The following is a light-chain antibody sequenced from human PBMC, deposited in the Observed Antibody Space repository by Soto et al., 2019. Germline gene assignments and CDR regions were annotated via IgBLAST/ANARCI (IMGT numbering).Light chain of an antibody. CDR1: QTVSTNY. J-gene: IGKJ1*01. CDR3: QQYDNWPWT. V-gene: IGKV3-20*01. Sequence: EIVLTQSPGTLSLSPGERATLSCRASQTVSTNYLAWYQQKPGQAPRLLIYGASRRATGFPARFSGSGSGTDFTLTISSLQSEDFAVYYCQQYDNWPWTFGQGTKVDI. CDR2: GAS.